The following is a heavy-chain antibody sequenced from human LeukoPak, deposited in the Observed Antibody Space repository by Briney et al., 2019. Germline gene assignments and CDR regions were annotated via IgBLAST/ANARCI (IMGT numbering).Heavy chain of an antibody. J-gene: IGHJ6*02. CDR2: IYYSGST. Sequence: SETLSLTCTVSGGSVSSGSYYWSWIRQPPGKGLEWIGYIYYSGSTNYNPSLKSRVTISVDTSKNQFSLKLSSVTAADTAVYYCARDPIAGTQDFDPYYYYYGMDVWGQGTTVTVSS. V-gene: IGHV4-61*01. CDR3: ARDPIAGTQDFDPYYYYYGMDV. D-gene: IGHD6-13*01. CDR1: GGSVSSGSYY.